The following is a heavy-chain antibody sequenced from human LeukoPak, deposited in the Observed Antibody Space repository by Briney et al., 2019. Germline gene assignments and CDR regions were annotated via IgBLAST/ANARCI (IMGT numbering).Heavy chain of an antibody. J-gene: IGHJ3*02. D-gene: IGHD3-22*01. CDR2: IIPIFGTE. Sequence: SVKVSCKASRGTLSSYAISGVRQAPGQGLEWMGGIIPIFGTENYAQKFQGRVTITTDESTSTAYMELSSLRSEDTAVYYCARGYYDRSGYYYYAFDIWGQGTMVTVSS. V-gene: IGHV1-69*05. CDR1: RGTLSSYA. CDR3: ARGYYDRSGYYYYAFDI.